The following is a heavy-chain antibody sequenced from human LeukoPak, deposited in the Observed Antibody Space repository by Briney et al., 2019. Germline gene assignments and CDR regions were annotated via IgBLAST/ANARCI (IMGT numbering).Heavy chain of an antibody. CDR1: GFTFSNAW. CDR3: TTATGDDYSNYGGPDY. J-gene: IGHJ4*02. Sequence: GGSLRLSCAASGFTFSNAWMSWVRQAPGKGPEWVGRIKSKTDGGTTDYAAPVKGRFTISRDDSKNTLYLQMNSLKTEDTAVYYCTTATGDDYSNYGGPDYWGQGTLVTVSS. D-gene: IGHD4-11*01. CDR2: IKSKTDGGTT. V-gene: IGHV3-15*01.